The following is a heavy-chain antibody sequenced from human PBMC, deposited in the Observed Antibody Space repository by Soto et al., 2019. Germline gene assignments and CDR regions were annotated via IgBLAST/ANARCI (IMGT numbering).Heavy chain of an antibody. Sequence: QLQLQESGPGVVKPSVTLSLTCTVSGGCISSRSYYLGWIRQPPGKGVEWIGSIYYSGSTYYNPSLNSRVTISVDTSKHHFSLKLSSVTAADTAVYYCENHGRTCLPDYWGHGNLVTVGS. D-gene: IGHD2-8*01. J-gene: IGHJ4*01. CDR2: IYYSGST. CDR3: ENHGRTCLPDY. CDR1: GGCISSRSYY. V-gene: IGHV4-39*01.